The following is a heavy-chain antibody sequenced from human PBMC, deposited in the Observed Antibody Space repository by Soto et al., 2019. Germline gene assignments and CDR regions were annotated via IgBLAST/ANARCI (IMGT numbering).Heavy chain of an antibody. J-gene: IGHJ6*02. CDR2: INPSGGST. V-gene: IGHV1-46*01. CDR3: ARDWGREYSSSSYYYGMDV. CDR1: GYTFTSYY. Sequence: WASVKVSCKASGYTFTSYYMHWVRQAPGQGLEWMGIINPSGGSTSYAQKFQGRVTMTRDTSTSTVYMELSSLRSEDTAVYYCARDWGREYSSSSYYYGMDVWGQGTTVTVSS. D-gene: IGHD6-6*01.